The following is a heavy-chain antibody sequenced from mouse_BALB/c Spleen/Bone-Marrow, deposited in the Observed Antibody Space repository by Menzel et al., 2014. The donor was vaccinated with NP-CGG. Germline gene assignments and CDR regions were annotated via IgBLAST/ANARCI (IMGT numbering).Heavy chain of an antibody. CDR2: MYPGSGST. D-gene: IGHD2-4*01. V-gene: IGHV1-77*01. J-gene: IGHJ2*01. CDR1: GYTFTDYV. CDR3: ARCGGLRDFDY. Sequence: VQLQQSGPELVKPGASVKMSCKASGYTFTDYVISWVKQRTGQGLEWIGEMYPGSGSTYYNEKFKGKATLTADKSSNTAYMQLSSLTSEDSAVYFCARCGGLRDFDYWGQGTTLTVSS.